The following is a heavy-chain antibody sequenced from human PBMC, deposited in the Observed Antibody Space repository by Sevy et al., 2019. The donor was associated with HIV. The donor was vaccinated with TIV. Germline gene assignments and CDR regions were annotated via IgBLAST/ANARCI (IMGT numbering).Heavy chain of an antibody. J-gene: IGHJ6*02. CDR3: ARDKTILEGRYGMDV. CDR1: GFTFSNYN. Sequence: GGSLRLSCAASGFTFSNYNINWVRQSPGKGLEWVSFISTSSGYIYYADSVKGRFTISRDNAKNSLYLQMNSLRAEDTAVYYCARDKTILEGRYGMDVWGQGPTVTVSS. D-gene: IGHD3-3*01. CDR2: ISTSSGYI. V-gene: IGHV3-21*06.